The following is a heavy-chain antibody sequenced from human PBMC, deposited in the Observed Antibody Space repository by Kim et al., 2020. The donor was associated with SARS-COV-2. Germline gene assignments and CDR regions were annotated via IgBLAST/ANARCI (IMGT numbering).Heavy chain of an antibody. J-gene: IGHJ6*02. V-gene: IGHV3-21*01. D-gene: IGHD3-16*02. CDR2: ISSSSSYI. CDR3: AVAPTFGGVINPSYYYYGMDV. Sequence: GGSLRLSCAASGFTFSSYSMNWVRQAPGKGLEWVSSISSSSSYIYYADSVKGRFTISRDNAKNSLYLQMNSLRAEDTAVYYCAVAPTFGGVINPSYYYYGMDVWGQGTTVTVSS. CDR1: GFTFSSYS.